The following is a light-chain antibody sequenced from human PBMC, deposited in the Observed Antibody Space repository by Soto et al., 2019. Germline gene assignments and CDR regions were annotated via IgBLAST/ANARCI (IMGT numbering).Light chain of an antibody. Sequence: QSVLTQPASVSGSPGQSITISCTGTSSDIGGYNFVSWYQQHPGRAPKLMIYEVSNRPSGVSNRFSGSKSGDTASLTISGLQADDEADYYCTSYRTTTTRLYVFGTGTKLTVL. J-gene: IGLJ1*01. CDR3: TSYRTTTTRLYV. V-gene: IGLV2-14*01. CDR1: SSDIGGYNF. CDR2: EVS.